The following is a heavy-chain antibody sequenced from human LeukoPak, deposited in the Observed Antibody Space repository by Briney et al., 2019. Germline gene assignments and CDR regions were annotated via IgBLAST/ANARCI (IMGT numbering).Heavy chain of an antibody. CDR3: ARGQQWLVLIFDY. CDR1: GGTFSSYA. CDR2: IIPILGIA. D-gene: IGHD6-19*01. Sequence: PEASVTVSCKASGGTFSSYAISWVRQAPGQGLEWMGRIIPILGIANYAQKFQGRVTITADKSTSTAYMELSSLRSEDTAVYYCARGQQWLVLIFDYWGQGTLVTVSS. V-gene: IGHV1-69*04. J-gene: IGHJ4*02.